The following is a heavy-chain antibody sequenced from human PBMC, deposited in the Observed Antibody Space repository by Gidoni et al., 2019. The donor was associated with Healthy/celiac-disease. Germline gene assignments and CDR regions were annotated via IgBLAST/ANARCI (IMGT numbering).Heavy chain of an antibody. D-gene: IGHD2-21*02. CDR3: AREALAYYGGDCYSHYYGMDV. J-gene: IGHJ6*02. V-gene: IGHV3-21*01. CDR2: ISSSSSYI. CDR1: GLTFSSYR. Sequence: EVQLVESGGGLVKPGGSLRLSCAASGLTFSSYRMTWVRQAPGKGLEWVSSISSSSSYIYYADSVKGRFTISRDNAKNSLYLQMNSLRAEDTAVYYCAREALAYYGGDCYSHYYGMDVWGQGTTVTVSS.